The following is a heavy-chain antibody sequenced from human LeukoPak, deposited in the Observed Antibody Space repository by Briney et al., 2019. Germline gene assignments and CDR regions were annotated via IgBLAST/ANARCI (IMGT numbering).Heavy chain of an antibody. CDR1: GFTFSSYS. Sequence: GGSLRLSCAASGFTFSSYSMYWVRQAPGKGLEWVSSISNSGNNIYYPDSVKGRFTTSRDNGKSSLYLQMSSLRAEDTAVYYCARGSSWSYDYWGRGTLVTVSS. CDR2: ISNSGNNI. J-gene: IGHJ4*02. V-gene: IGHV3-21*06. CDR3: ARGSSWSYDY. D-gene: IGHD6-13*01.